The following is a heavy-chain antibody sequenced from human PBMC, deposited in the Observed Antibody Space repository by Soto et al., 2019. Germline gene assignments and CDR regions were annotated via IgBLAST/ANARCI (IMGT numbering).Heavy chain of an antibody. D-gene: IGHD2-8*01. CDR1: GGSISSSSYY. Sequence: SETLSLTCTVSGGSISSSSYYWGWIRQPPGKGLEWIGSIYYSGSTYYNPSLKSRVTISVDTSKNQFSRKLSSVTAADTAVYYCASILMVYAIPAYYYYYMDVWGKGTTVTVSS. CDR2: IYYSGST. J-gene: IGHJ6*03. V-gene: IGHV4-39*01. CDR3: ASILMVYAIPAYYYYYMDV.